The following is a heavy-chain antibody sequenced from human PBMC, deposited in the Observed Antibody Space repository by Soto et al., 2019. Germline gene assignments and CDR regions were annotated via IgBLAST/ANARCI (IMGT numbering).Heavy chain of an antibody. CDR1: GGSISSGHYP. CDR3: PRLVGVAISP. D-gene: IGHD2-21*01. V-gene: IGHV4-30-2*01. J-gene: IGHJ5*02. CDR2: IYPGGNT. Sequence: QLQLQESGSGLVKPSQTLSLTCAVSGGSISSGHYPWTWIRQPPGKGLEWIGYIYPGGNTYYSPSLKGRVTIPRATSRSLVSLRLNFGPAADAAVYYCPRLVGVAISPWGKGTLVTVSS.